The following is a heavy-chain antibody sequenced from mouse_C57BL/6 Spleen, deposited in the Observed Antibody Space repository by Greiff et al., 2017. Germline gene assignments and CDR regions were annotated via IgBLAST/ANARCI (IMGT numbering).Heavy chain of an antibody. D-gene: IGHD2-2*01. CDR1: GYTFTSYW. CDR2: INPSSGYT. CDR3: ASMATTRGLYAMDY. Sequence: VQLQQSGAELAKPGASVKLSCKASGYTFTSYWMHWVKQRPGQGLEWIGYINPSSGYTKYNQKFKDKATLTADKSSSTAYMQLRSLTYEDSAVYYCASMATTRGLYAMDYWGQGTSVTVSS. V-gene: IGHV1-7*01. J-gene: IGHJ4*01.